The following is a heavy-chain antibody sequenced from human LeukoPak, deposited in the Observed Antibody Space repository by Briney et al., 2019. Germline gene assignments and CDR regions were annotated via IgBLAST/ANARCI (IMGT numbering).Heavy chain of an antibody. CDR2: ISYDGSNK. D-gene: IGHD4-17*01. J-gene: IGHJ6*03. Sequence: PGGSLRLSCAASGFTFSSYGMHWVRQAPGKGLEWVAVISYDGSNKYYADSVKGRFTISRDNSKNTLYLQMNSLRSEDTAVYYCASTVTTSPLFVGYYYMDVWGKGTTVTVSS. CDR3: ASTVTTSPLFVGYYYMDV. V-gene: IGHV3-30*03. CDR1: GFTFSSYG.